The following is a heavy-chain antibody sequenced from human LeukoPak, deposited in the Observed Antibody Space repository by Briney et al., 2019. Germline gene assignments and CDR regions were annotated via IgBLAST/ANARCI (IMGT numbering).Heavy chain of an antibody. V-gene: IGHV3-21*01. J-gene: IGHJ4*02. CDR3: ARDFRRGGMVRF. Sequence: GGSLRLSCAASGFTFSSYSMNWVRQAPGKGLEWVSSISSSSSYIYYADSVKGRFTISRDNAKNSLYLQMNSLRAEDTAVYYCARDFRRGGMVRFWGQGTLVTVSS. CDR2: ISSSSSYI. D-gene: IGHD3-10*01. CDR1: GFTFSSYS.